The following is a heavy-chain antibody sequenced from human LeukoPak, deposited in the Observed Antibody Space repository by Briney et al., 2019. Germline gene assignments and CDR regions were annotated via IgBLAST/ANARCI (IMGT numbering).Heavy chain of an antibody. Sequence: ASVKVSCRASGYPFTAYFIYWVRQAPGQGLEWIGWINPNSGGTNSAQKFQDRVTMTRDTSVSSVYMELSSLRSDDTAVYYCAKSGYGFGCGWDVAVWGKGTTVTVSS. CDR2: INPNSGGT. V-gene: IGHV1-2*02. J-gene: IGHJ6*04. CDR1: GYPFTAYF. CDR3: AKSGYGFGCGWDVAV. D-gene: IGHD5-18*01.